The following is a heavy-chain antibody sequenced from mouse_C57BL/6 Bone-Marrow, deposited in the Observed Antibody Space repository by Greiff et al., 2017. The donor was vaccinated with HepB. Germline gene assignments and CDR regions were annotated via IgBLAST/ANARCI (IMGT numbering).Heavy chain of an antibody. D-gene: IGHD3-2*02. CDR1: GYTFTSYW. J-gene: IGHJ2*01. CDR2: IHPSDSAT. Sequence: QVQLQQPGAELVKPGASVKVSCKASGYTFTSYWMHWVKQRPGQALEWIGRIHPSDSATNYNQKFKGKATLTVDKSSSTAYMQLSSLTSEDSAVYYCAMGNQLRLYYFDYWGQGTTLTVSS. V-gene: IGHV1-74*01. CDR3: AMGNQLRLYYFDY.